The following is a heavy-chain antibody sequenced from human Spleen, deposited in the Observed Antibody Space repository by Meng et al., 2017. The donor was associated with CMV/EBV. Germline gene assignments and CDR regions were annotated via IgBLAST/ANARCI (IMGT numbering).Heavy chain of an antibody. J-gene: IGHJ4*02. CDR3: ARAKDDFWSGFDY. CDR1: GFGFSRYA. V-gene: IGHV3-23*01. CDR2: ISGNGETA. D-gene: IGHD3-3*01. Sequence: GESLKISCAASGFGFSRYAMNWVRQAPGKGLEWVSVISGNGETAFYAESVKGRFTISRDNSKNTLYLQMNSLRTEDTAIYYCARAKDDFWSGFDYWGQGTLVTVSS.